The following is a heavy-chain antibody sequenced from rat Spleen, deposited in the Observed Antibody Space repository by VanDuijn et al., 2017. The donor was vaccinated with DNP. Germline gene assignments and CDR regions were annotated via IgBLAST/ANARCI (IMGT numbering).Heavy chain of an antibody. CDR3: ATQEIRGTGDY. V-gene: IGHV5-29*01. D-gene: IGHD4-3*01. CDR1: GFTFSKYG. J-gene: IGHJ2*01. Sequence: EVQLVESGGGLVQPGRSMKVSCAASGFTFSKYGMAWVRQAPKKGLEWVATIMYDDSITYYRDSVKGRFTISRDNAKSTLYLQMDSLRSEDTATYYCATQEIRGTGDYWGQGVMVTVS. CDR2: IMYDDSIT.